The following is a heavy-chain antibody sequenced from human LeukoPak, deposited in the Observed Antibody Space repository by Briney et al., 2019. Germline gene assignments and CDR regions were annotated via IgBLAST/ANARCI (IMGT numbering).Heavy chain of an antibody. CDR3: ARDGDILTGYYSDY. CDR2: ISSNSTYK. Sequence: GGSLRLSCAASGFTFSTYSMNWVRQAPGKGLEWVSSISSNSTYKSYTDSVKGRFTISRDNAKNSVYLQMNSLRAEDTALYYCARDGDILTGYYSDYWGQGTLVTVSS. V-gene: IGHV3-21*01. D-gene: IGHD3-9*01. CDR1: GFTFSTYS. J-gene: IGHJ4*02.